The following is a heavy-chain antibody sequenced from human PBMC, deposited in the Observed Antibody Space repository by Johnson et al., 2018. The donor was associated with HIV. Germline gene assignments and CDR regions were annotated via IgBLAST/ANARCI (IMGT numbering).Heavy chain of an antibody. Sequence: QVQLVESGGGVVQPGRSRRLSCAASGFIFSSYGMHWVRQAPGKGLEWVANIKQDGSNKYYADSVKGRFTISRDNSKNTLYLQMNSLRPEDTAVYYCARDSSNSFRFEMYAFDIWGQGTMVTVSS. J-gene: IGHJ3*02. CDR2: IKQDGSNK. CDR3: ARDSSNSFRFEMYAFDI. CDR1: GFIFSSYG. V-gene: IGHV3-30*19. D-gene: IGHD6-6*01.